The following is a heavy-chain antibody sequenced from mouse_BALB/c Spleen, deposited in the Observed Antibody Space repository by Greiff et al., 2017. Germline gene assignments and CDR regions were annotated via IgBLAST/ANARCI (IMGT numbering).Heavy chain of an antibody. D-gene: IGHD4-1*01. CDR1: GYTFTSYW. Sequence: VQLQQPGAELVKPGASVKLSCKASGYTFTSYWMHWVKQRPGQGLEWIGEIDPSDSYTNYNQKFKGKATLTVDKSSSTAYMQLSSLTSEDSAVYYCARELTGYYFDYWGQGTTLTVSS. CDR3: ARELTGYYFDY. V-gene: IGHV1-69*02. J-gene: IGHJ2*01. CDR2: IDPSDSYT.